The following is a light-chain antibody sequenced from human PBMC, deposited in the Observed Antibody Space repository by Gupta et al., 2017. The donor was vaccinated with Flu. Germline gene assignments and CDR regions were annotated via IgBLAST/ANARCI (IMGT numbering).Light chain of an antibody. CDR3: QQYGSPLT. CDR2: GAS. V-gene: IGKV3-20*01. Sequence: IVLTQSPGPLPLPPGERATLPCRASQSVSSSYLAWYQQKPGQAPRLLIYGASSRATGIPDRFSGSWARTDFTLTISRLEPEDFAVYYCQQYGSPLTFGGGTKVEIK. CDR1: QSVSSSY. J-gene: IGKJ4*01.